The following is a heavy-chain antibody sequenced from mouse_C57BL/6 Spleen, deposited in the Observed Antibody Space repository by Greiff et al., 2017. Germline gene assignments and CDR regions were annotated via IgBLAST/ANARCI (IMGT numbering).Heavy chain of an antibody. CDR1: GYTFTDYE. V-gene: IGHV1-15*01. J-gene: IGHJ1*03. CDR2: IDPETGGT. D-gene: IGHD1-1*01. CDR3: TREENYYGSREYFDV. Sequence: VQLQQSGAELVRPGASVTLSCKASGYTFTDYEMHWVKQTPVHGLEWIGAIDPETGGTAYNQKFKGKAILTADKSSSTAYMELRSLTSEDSAVYYYTREENYYGSREYFDVWGTVTTVTVSS.